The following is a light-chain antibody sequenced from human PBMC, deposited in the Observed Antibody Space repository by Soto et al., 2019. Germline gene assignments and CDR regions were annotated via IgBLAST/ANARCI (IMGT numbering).Light chain of an antibody. V-gene: IGKV3-15*01. Sequence: IVMTQSPATLSMSPGERATLSCRASQSLNRDLAWYQQKPGQSPRLLIFGASIRATGIPARFSGSGSGTEFTLTISSLQPDDFATYYCQQFNTSPWTFGQGTKVDIK. CDR2: GAS. CDR3: QQFNTSPWT. J-gene: IGKJ1*01. CDR1: QSLNRD.